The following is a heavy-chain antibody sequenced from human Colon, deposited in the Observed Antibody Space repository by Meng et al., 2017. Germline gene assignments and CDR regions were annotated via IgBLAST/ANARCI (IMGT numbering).Heavy chain of an antibody. Sequence: QAQLQEAGPGLVRPSETLSLTCTVSGGSLSSGNDYWSWIRQAPGKGLEWIGYISYSGNSLYNPSLKSRVDISTDTSRRQCSLKFNSVTAADTAIYYCATGPGYSSGLDSWGRGALVTVSS. CDR2: ISYSGNS. J-gene: IGHJ4*02. CDR3: ATGPGYSSGLDS. D-gene: IGHD6-19*01. CDR1: GGSLSSGNDY. V-gene: IGHV4-61*01.